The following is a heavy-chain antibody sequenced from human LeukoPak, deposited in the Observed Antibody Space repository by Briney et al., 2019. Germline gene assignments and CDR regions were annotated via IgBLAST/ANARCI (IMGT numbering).Heavy chain of an antibody. V-gene: IGHV4-59*01. D-gene: IGHD2-2*01. CDR2: IYYSGST. Sequence: SSETLSLTCTVSGGSISSYYWSWIRQPPGKGLEWIGYIYYSGSTNYNPSLKSRVTISVDTSKNQFSLKLSSVTAADTAVYYCARGYCSSTSCYLAFDIWGQGTMVTVSS. J-gene: IGHJ3*02. CDR1: GGSISSYY. CDR3: ARGYCSSTSCYLAFDI.